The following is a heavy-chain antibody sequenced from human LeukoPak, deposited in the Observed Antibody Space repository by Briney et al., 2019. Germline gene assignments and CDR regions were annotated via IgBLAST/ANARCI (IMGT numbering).Heavy chain of an antibody. D-gene: IGHD6-6*01. V-gene: IGHV3-30*02. CDR3: AKARLSAGRSDY. CDR1: GFTFSSYV. CDR2: IRYDGSNK. Sequence: GGSLRLSCAASGFTFSSYVMHWVRQAPGKGLEWVAFIRYDGSNKYYADSVKGRFTISRDNSKNTLYLQMNSLRAEDTAVYYCAKARLSAGRSDYWGQGTLVTVSS. J-gene: IGHJ4*02.